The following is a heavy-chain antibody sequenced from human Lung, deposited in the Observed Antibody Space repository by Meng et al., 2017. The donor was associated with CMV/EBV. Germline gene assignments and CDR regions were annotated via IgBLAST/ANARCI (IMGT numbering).Heavy chain of an antibody. CDR2: INPNSGGT. V-gene: IGHV1-2*02. J-gene: IGHJ4*02. CDR3: ARAEVDCSGGSCYHN. Sequence: ASXXVSXKASGYTFTGYYMHWVRQAPGQGLEWMGWINPNSGGTNYAQKFQGRVTMTRDTSISTAYMELSRLRSDDTAVYYCARAEVDCSGGSCYHNWGQGTXVTGAS. CDR1: GYTFTGYY. D-gene: IGHD2-15*01.